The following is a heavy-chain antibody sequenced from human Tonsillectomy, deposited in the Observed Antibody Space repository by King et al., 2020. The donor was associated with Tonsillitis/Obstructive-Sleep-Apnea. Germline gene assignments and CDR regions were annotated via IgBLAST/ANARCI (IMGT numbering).Heavy chain of an antibody. Sequence: EVQLVESGGGLVQPGRSLRLSCAASGFTFDDYAMHWVRRAPGKGLEWVSGISWNSGITGYAESVKGRFTISRDNARNSLYLQMNILRPEDTALYYCAKDRGYGRSPTHAVADVAFDVWGPGTMVTVSP. J-gene: IGHJ3*01. D-gene: IGHD6-13*01. CDR1: GFTFDDYA. V-gene: IGHV3-9*01. CDR3: AKDRGYGRSPTHAVADVAFDV. CDR2: ISWNSGIT.